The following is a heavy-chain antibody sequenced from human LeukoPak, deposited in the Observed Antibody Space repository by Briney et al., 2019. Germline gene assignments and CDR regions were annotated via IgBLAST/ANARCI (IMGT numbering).Heavy chain of an antibody. V-gene: IGHV3-53*01. D-gene: IGHD3-22*01. Sequence: PGGSLRLSCAASGFTVSSNYRSWVGQAPGKGLEGFSVIYSGGSTYYADSVKGRFTSSRDNSKNTLYLQMNSLRAEDTAVYYCARDSGDYYDSSGHAFDIWGQGTMVTVSS. CDR3: ARDSGDYYDSSGHAFDI. J-gene: IGHJ3*02. CDR2: IYSGGST. CDR1: GFTVSSNY.